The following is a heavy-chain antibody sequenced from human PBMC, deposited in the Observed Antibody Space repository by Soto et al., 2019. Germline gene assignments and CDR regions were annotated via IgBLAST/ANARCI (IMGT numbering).Heavy chain of an antibody. V-gene: IGHV4-34*01. CDR3: ARVDAGYCSGGSCYTFDY. D-gene: IGHD2-15*01. CDR1: GGSFSGYY. CDR2: INHSGST. J-gene: IGHJ4*02. Sequence: SETLSVTCAVHGGSFSGYYWSWIRQPPGKGLEWIGEINHSGSTNYNPSLKSRVTISVDTSKNQFSLKLSSVTAADTAVYYCARVDAGYCSGGSCYTFDYWGQGTLVTVSS.